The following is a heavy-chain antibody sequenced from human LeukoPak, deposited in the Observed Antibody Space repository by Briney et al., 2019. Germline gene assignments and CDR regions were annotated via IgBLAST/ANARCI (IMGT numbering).Heavy chain of an antibody. CDR1: GGSISSYY. CDR2: IYYSGST. J-gene: IGHJ6*03. V-gene: IGHV4-59*01. CDR3: ARVPSRGGLGLAYYYMDV. Sequence: SSETLSLTCTVSGGSISSYYWSWIRQPPGKGLEWIGYIYYSGSTNYNPSLKSRVTISVDTSKNQFSLKLSSVTAADTAVYYCARVPSRGGLGLAYYYMDVWGKGTTVTVSS. D-gene: IGHD3-16*01.